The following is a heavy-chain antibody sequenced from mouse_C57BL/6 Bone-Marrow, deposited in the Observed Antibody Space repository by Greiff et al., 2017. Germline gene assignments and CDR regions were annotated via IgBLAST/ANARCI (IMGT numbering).Heavy chain of an antibody. V-gene: IGHV1-31*01. CDR2: IYPYNGVS. J-gene: IGHJ3*01. D-gene: IGHD1-1*01. CDR3: ARSSYGSGFAY. Sequence: EVKLVESGPELVKPGASVKISCKASGYSFTGYYMHWVKQSHGNILDWIGYIYPYNGVSSYNQKFKGKATLTVDKCSSTAYMELRSLTSEDSAVYYCARSSYGSGFAYWGQGTLVTVSA. CDR1: GYSFTGYY.